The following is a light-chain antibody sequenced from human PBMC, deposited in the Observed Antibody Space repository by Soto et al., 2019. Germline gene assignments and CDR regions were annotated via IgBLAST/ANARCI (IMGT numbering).Light chain of an antibody. CDR2: GAS. CDR3: QQYNNWPPIT. J-gene: IGKJ5*01. V-gene: IGKV3-15*01. Sequence: EIVMTQSPATLSVSPGERATLSCRASQSVSSNLAWYQQKPGQAPRLLIYGASTRATGIPARFSGSGSGTEFTLTISSLQSEYCAVYYGQQYNNWPPITFGQGTRLEIK. CDR1: QSVSSN.